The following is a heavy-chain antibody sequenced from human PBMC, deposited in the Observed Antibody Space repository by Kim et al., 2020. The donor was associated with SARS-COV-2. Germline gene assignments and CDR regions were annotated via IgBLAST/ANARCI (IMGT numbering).Heavy chain of an antibody. CDR2: IYYSGST. J-gene: IGHJ5*02. V-gene: IGHV4-39*01. Sequence: SETLSLTCTVSGGSVSRSSSYWGWVRQSPGKGLEWIATIYYSGSTYYNPSLKSRVTVSVDTSKNNFSLKLRSVTAADTAVYYCARHTYLQFPGWFDPWGQGTLVTVSS. CDR3: ARHTYLQFPGWFDP. D-gene: IGHD4-4*01. CDR1: GGSVSRSSSY.